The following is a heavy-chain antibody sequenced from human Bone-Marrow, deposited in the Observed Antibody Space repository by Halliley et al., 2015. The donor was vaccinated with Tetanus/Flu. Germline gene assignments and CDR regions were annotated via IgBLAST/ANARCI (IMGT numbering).Heavy chain of an antibody. J-gene: IGHJ4*02. V-gene: IGHV3-74*01. CDR3: VRDDDAYAPDY. CDR2: IKSDGTYR. CDR1: GFTFSRHW. Sequence: SLRLSCAASGFTFSRHWMHWVRQAPGKGLVCVARIKSDGTYRDYGDSVKGRFTISRDNAKNTLYLQMNSLSADDTAVYYCVRDDDAYAPDYWGQGTLVTVSS. D-gene: IGHD2-2*01.